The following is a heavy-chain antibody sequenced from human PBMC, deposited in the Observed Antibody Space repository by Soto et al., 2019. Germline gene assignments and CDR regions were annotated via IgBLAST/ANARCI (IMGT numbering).Heavy chain of an antibody. V-gene: IGHV1-18*01. Sequence: QVQLVQSGAEVKKPGASVKVSCKASGYTFTSYGISWVRQAPGQGLEWTGWISAYNGNTNYAQKLQGRVTMTTDTSQSTADMELRSLRSDDTAVYYCARDREGYGSGIWGQGTLVTVSS. J-gene: IGHJ4*02. CDR2: ISAYNGNT. CDR1: GYTFTSYG. CDR3: ARDREGYGSGI. D-gene: IGHD3-10*01.